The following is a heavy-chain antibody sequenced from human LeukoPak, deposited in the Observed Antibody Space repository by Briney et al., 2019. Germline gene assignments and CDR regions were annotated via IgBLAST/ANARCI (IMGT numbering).Heavy chain of an antibody. V-gene: IGHV4-31*03. CDR2: IYYSGST. D-gene: IGHD3-10*01. CDR3: ARFSDWVGGYYFDY. Sequence: SQTLSLTCTVSGGSISSGGYYWSWIRQHPGKGLEWIGYIYYSGSTYYSPSLKSRVTISVDTSKNQFSLKLSSVTAADTAVYYCARFSDWVGGYYFDYWGQGTLVTVSS. J-gene: IGHJ4*02. CDR1: GGSISSGGYY.